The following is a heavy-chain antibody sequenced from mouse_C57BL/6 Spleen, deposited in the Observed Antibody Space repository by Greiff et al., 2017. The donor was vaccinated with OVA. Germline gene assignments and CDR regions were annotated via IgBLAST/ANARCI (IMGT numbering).Heavy chain of an antibody. V-gene: IGHV1-55*01. Sequence: VQLQQSGAELVKPGASVKMSCKASGYTFTSYWITWVKQRPGQGLEWIGDIYPGSGSTNYNEKFKSKATLTVDTSSSTAYMQLSSLTSEDSAVYYCARYYYGSSWDYWGQGTTLTVSS. CDR3: ARYYYGSSWDY. CDR2: IYPGSGST. J-gene: IGHJ2*01. CDR1: GYTFTSYW. D-gene: IGHD1-1*01.